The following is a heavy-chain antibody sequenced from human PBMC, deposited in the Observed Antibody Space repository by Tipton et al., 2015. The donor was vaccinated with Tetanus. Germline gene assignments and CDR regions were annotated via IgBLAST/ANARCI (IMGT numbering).Heavy chain of an antibody. D-gene: IGHD4-17*01. J-gene: IGHJ3*02. CDR3: ATTVTPPSVAFDI. Sequence: QLVQSGAEVKKPGESLKISCKGSGYSFTSYWIGWVRQMPRKGLEWMGIIYPGDSDTRYSPSFQGQVTISAAKSISTAYLQWSSLKASDTAMYYCATTVTPPSVAFDIWGQGTMVTVSS. CDR2: IYPGDSDT. CDR1: GYSFTSYW. V-gene: IGHV5-51*01.